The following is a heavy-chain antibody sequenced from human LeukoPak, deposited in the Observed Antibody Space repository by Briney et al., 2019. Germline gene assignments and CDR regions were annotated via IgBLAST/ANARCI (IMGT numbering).Heavy chain of an antibody. V-gene: IGHV4-39*07. J-gene: IGHJ3*02. CDR3: ARVQPKYSSGWYLRHDAFDI. CDR1: SGSISSTSYS. CDR2: INHSGST. Sequence: SETLSLTCTVSSGSISSTSYSWGWIRQPPGKGLEWIGEINHSGSTNYNPSLKSRVTISVDTSKNQFSLKLSSVTAADTAVYYCARVQPKYSSGWYLRHDAFDIWGQGTMVTVSS. D-gene: IGHD6-19*01.